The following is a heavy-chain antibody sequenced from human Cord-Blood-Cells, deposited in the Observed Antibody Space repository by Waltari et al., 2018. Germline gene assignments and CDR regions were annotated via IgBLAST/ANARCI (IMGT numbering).Heavy chain of an antibody. J-gene: IGHJ3*02. D-gene: IGHD1-26*01. Sequence: EVQLVESGGGLVKPGGSLRLSCAASGFTFSSYSMNWVRQAPGKGVEWVSAISSSSSYIDYADSVKGRFTISRDNAKNSLYLQMNSLRAEDTAVYYCARAPIVGATFAFDIWGQGTMVTVSS. CDR1: GFTFSSYS. CDR2: ISSSSSYI. CDR3: ARAPIVGATFAFDI. V-gene: IGHV3-21*01.